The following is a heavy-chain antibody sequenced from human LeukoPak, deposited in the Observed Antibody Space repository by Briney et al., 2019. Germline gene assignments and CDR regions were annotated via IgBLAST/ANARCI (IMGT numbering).Heavy chain of an antibody. CDR3: VGGSGWLFDY. CDR1: GFTFSSYW. V-gene: IGHV3-7*01. J-gene: IGHJ4*02. D-gene: IGHD6-19*01. CDR2: KKKDGSEK. Sequence: GGSLRLSCAASGFTFSSYWMFWVRQPPGKGLEWVATKKKDGSEKDYVDSVKGRFTISRDNAENSLSLQMNSLRGDDTAIYYCVGGSGWLFDYWGQGTLVTVSS.